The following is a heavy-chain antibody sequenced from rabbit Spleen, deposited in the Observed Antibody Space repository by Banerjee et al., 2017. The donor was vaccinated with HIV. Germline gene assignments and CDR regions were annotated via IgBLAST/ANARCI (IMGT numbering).Heavy chain of an antibody. Sequence: QLKETGGGLVQPGGSLKLSCKASGFTLNSYYMNWVRQAPGKGLEWIGYIEPVFGVTYYASWVNGRFTISSHNAQNMLYLQLNSLTAADTATYFCARFYAGYGDFGYAAMWGQGTLVTVS. CDR1: GFTLNSYY. V-gene: IGHV1S7*01. CDR2: IEPVFGVT. D-gene: IGHD7-1*01. J-gene: IGHJ3*01. CDR3: ARFYAGYGDFGYAAM.